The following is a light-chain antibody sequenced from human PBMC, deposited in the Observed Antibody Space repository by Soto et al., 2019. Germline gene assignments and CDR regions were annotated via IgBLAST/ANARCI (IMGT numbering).Light chain of an antibody. CDR2: SAS. Sequence: EVVLTQSPGTLSLSPGERVTLSCRASQSVDSSYLAWYQQKPGRAPRLLFYSASSRATGIPDRFSGSGSGTDFTLTISRLEPEDFAVYYCHHFGSLPETFGHGTNVE. J-gene: IGKJ1*01. V-gene: IGKV3-20*01. CDR3: HHFGSLPET. CDR1: QSVDSSY.